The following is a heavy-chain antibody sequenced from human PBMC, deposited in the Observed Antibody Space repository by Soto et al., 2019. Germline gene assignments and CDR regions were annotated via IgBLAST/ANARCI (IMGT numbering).Heavy chain of an antibody. CDR3: ARTDDYDYIWGSYRHYLFFDY. CDR1: GFTFSSYW. V-gene: IGHV3-7*01. D-gene: IGHD3-16*02. Sequence: GGSLRLSCAASGFTFSSYWMSWVRQAPGKGLEWVANIKQDGSEKYYVDSVKGRFTISRDNAKNSLYLQMNSLRAEDTAVYYCARTDDYDYIWGSYRHYLFFDYWGQGTLVTVSS. CDR2: IKQDGSEK. J-gene: IGHJ4*02.